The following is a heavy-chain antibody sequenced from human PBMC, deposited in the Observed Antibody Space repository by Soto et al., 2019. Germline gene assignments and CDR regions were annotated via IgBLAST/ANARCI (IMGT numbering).Heavy chain of an antibody. J-gene: IGHJ4*02. CDR2: LSGSGSLS. V-gene: IGHV3-23*01. Sequence: EVLLLESGGGVVQPGGSLRLSCAASGFTFNTFAMTWVRQAPGKGLEWVSALSGSGSLSYYADSVKGRFTISRDNSKNTMYLQMNNLRVDETAVYFCARDRGGALDSWGQGTLVTVSS. D-gene: IGHD2-15*01. CDR3: ARDRGGALDS. CDR1: GFTFNTFA.